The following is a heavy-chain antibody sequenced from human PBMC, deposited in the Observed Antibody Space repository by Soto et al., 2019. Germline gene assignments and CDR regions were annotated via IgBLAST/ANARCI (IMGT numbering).Heavy chain of an antibody. Sequence: GGSLRLSCAASGFTFSSYGMSWVRQAPGKGLEWVSVISGSGGSTYYADSVKGRFTLSRENSKNTVYLQMNSLRAEDTAVYYCAKDSPVGVPLMRDLHDWGQGTLVTVSS. J-gene: IGHJ1*01. CDR3: AKDSPVGVPLMRDLHD. V-gene: IGHV3-23*01. CDR2: ISGSGGST. CDR1: GFTFSSYG. D-gene: IGHD2-8*01.